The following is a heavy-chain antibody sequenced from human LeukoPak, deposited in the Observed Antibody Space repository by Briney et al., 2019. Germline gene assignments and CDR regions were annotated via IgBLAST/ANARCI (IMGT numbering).Heavy chain of an antibody. CDR1: GYTFTSYG. J-gene: IGHJ5*02. CDR2: ISAYNGNT. Sequence: ASVKVSCKASGYTFTSYGISWVRQAPGQGLEWMGWISAYNGNTNYAQKLQGRVTMTTDTSTSTAYMELRSLRSDDTAVYYCARDGARYQLPTIPENNWFDPWGQGTLVTVSS. V-gene: IGHV1-18*01. CDR3: ARDGARYQLPTIPENNWFDP. D-gene: IGHD2-2*01.